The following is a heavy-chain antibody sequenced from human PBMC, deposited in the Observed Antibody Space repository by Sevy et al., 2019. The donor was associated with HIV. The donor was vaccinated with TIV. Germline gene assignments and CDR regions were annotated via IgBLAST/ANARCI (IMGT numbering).Heavy chain of an antibody. V-gene: IGHV5-51*01. J-gene: IGHJ1*01. CDR3: ARGYCSGGSCYGPLYFQH. D-gene: IGHD2-15*01. CDR1: GYSFTSYW. CDR2: IYPGDSDT. Sequence: GESLKISCKGSGYSFTSYWIGWVRQMPGKGLEWMGIIYPGDSDTRYSPSFQGQVTISADKSISTAYLQWSSLKASDIAMYYCARGYCSGGSCYGPLYFQHWGQGTLVTVSS.